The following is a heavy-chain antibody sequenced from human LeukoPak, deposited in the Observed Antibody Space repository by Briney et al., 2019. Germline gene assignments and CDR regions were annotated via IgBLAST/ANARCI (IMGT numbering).Heavy chain of an antibody. J-gene: IGHJ4*02. CDR1: GGSISNYY. D-gene: IGHD2-21*02. CDR3: ARGPYCGGDCQP. V-gene: IGHV4-59*01. Sequence: SETLSLTCTVSGGSISNYYWSWIRQPPVKGLEWIGYISYSGSTNYNPSLKSRVTISVDTSKNQFSLNLSSVTAADTAVYYCARGPYCGGDCQPWGQGTLVTVSS. CDR2: ISYSGST.